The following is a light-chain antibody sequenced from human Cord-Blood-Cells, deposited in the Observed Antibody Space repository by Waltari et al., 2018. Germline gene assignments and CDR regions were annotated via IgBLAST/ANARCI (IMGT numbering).Light chain of an antibody. J-gene: IGKJ4*01. V-gene: IGKV2-29*02. CDR2: EVS. CDR1: QSLLLSDGKTY. Sequence: DIVMTQTPLSLSVTPGQPASISCKSSQSLLLSDGKTYLYWYLHKPGQSPQPLIDEVSSRFAGVPDRFSGSGGGTELTLEISRVEAEDGGVYYCMQGIHLPLTFGGGTKVEIK. CDR3: MQGIHLPLT.